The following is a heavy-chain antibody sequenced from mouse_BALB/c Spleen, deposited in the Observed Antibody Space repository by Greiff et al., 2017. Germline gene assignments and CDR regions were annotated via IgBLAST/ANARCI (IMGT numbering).Heavy chain of an antibody. CDR2: ISSGGGST. J-gene: IGHJ4*01. CDR3: ARDGSVGRAMDY. CDR1: GFAFSSYD. Sequence: EVKVMESGGGLVKPGGSLKLSCAASGFAFSSYDMSWVRQTPEKRLEWVAYISSGGGSTYYPDTVKGRFTISRDNAKNTLYLQMSSLKSEDTAMYYCARDGSVGRAMDYWGQGTSVTVSS. V-gene: IGHV5-12-1*01. D-gene: IGHD1-1*01.